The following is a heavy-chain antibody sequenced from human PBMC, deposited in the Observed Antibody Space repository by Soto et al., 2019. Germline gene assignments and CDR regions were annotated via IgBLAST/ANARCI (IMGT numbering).Heavy chain of an antibody. D-gene: IGHD2-2*01. V-gene: IGHV4-31*03. Sequence: QVQLQESGPGLVKPSQTLSLTCTVSGGSISSGGYYWSWIRQHPGKGLEWIGYIYYSGSTYYNPSLKSRVTISVDPSKNQFSLKLSSVTAADTAVYYCARGPKVPAATQIYYYYGMDVWGQGTTVTVSS. CDR2: IYYSGST. CDR1: GGSISSGGYY. J-gene: IGHJ6*02. CDR3: ARGPKVPAATQIYYYYGMDV.